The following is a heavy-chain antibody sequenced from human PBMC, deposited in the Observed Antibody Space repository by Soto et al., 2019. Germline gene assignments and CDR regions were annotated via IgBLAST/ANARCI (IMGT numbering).Heavy chain of an antibody. Sequence: PSETLSLTCTVSGGSISSGDYYWSWIRQPPGKGLEWIGYIYYSGSTYYNPSLKSRVTISVDTSKNQFSLKLSSVTAADTAVYYCARGNYYDSSGYYAFFDYWGQGTLVTVSS. CDR3: ARGNYYDSSGYYAFFDY. J-gene: IGHJ4*02. CDR2: IYYSGST. V-gene: IGHV4-30-4*01. D-gene: IGHD3-22*01. CDR1: GGSISSGDYY.